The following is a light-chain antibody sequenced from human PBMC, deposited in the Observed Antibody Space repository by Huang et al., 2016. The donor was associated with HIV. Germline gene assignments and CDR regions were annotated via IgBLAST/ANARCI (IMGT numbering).Light chain of an antibody. CDR1: QDISNY. CDR2: DAS. J-gene: IGKJ2*01. CDR3: QPYDDLPYT. V-gene: IGKV1-33*01. Sequence: DIKMTQSPSSLSASVGDRVTITCQAGQDISNYLNWYQQKPGKAPKLLIYDASNWETGVPSRFSGSGSGTDFTVTSSSLQPEDIATYYCQPYDDLPYTFGQGTKLEIK.